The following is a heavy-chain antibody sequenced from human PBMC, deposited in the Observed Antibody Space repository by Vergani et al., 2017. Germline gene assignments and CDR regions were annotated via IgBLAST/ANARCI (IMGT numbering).Heavy chain of an antibody. CDR2: INPNSGGT. CDR3: ASAPIVATIGRANWFDP. V-gene: IGHV1-2*02. J-gene: IGHJ5*02. D-gene: IGHD5-12*01. CDR1: GYTFTGYY. Sequence: QVQLVQSGAEVKKPGASVKVSCKASGYTFTGYYMHWVRQAPGQGLEWMGWINPNSGGTNYAQKFQGRVTMTRDTSISTVYMELSSLRSEDTAVYYCASAPIVATIGRANWFDPWGQGTLVTVSS.